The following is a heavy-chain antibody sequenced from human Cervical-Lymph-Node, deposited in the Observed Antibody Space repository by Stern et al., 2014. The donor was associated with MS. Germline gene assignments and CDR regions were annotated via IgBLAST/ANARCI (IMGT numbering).Heavy chain of an antibody. CDR1: GFTFSGYT. J-gene: IGHJ4*02. CDR3: ANGSPLHY. V-gene: IGHV3-21*01. Sequence: EDQLVESGGGLVKPGGSLRLSCAASGFTFSGYTMNWVRQAPGKGLEWVSPINTRSSYIYYADSVKGRFTVSRVNAKNSLYLQMNSLRGDDTAVYYCANGSPLHYWGQGTLVTVSS. CDR2: INTRSSYI. D-gene: IGHD1-26*01.